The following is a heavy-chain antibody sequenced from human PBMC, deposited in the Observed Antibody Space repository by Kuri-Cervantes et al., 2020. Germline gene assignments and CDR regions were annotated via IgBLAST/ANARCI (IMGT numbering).Heavy chain of an antibody. CDR3: ARLGGNLLSGDY. V-gene: IGHV5-51*01. Sequence: GGSRKISCTVSGGSISSGGYYWSWIRQHPGKGLEWMGIIYPGDSDTRYSPSFQGQVTISAEKSISTAYLQWSSLKASDTAMYYCARLGGNLLSGDYWGQGTLVTVSS. CDR1: GGSISSGGYYW. CDR2: IYPGDSDT. J-gene: IGHJ4*02. D-gene: IGHD4-23*01.